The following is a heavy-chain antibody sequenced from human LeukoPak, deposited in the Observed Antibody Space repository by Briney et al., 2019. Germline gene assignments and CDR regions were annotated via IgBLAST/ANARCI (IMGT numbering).Heavy chain of an antibody. CDR3: ARGDCSSTICYTRYYYMDV. CDR2: ITSGSSTI. D-gene: IGHD2-2*02. CDR1: GFTFDSYS. Sequence: GGSLRLSCAASGFTFDSYSMSWVRQAPGKGLEWVSYITSGSSTIYYPDSVKGRFTISRDNAKNSLYLQMNSLRAEDTAVYYCARGDCSSTICYTRYYYMDVWGKGTTVTVSS. J-gene: IGHJ6*03. V-gene: IGHV3-48*04.